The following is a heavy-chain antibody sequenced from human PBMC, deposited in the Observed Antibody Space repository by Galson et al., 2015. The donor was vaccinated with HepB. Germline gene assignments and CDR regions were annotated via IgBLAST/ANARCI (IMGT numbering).Heavy chain of an antibody. J-gene: IGHJ4*02. Sequence: SVKVSCKASGYTFTNYGISWVRQAPGQGLEWMGCISDYDGHTNYAQKLQGRVTMTTDTSTSTASMELRSLRSDDTAVYYCAREVCSSSNCYFLHFGYWGQGTLVTVSS. CDR3: AREVCSSSNCYFLHFGY. CDR2: ISDYDGHT. V-gene: IGHV1-18*01. D-gene: IGHD2-2*01. CDR1: GYTFTNYG.